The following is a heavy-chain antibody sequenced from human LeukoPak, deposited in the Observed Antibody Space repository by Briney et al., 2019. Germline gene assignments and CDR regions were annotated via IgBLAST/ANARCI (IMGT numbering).Heavy chain of an antibody. CDR1: GFTFSSYW. CDR2: IKQAGSEK. J-gene: IGHJ6*02. CDR3: TNDIVVVPAATVPRNYYYYGMDV. D-gene: IGHD2-2*01. Sequence: GGSLRLSCAASGFTFSSYWMSWVRQAPGKGLEWVANIKQAGSEKYYVDSVKGRFTISRDNAKNSLYLQMNSLRAEDTAVYYCTNDIVVVPAATVPRNYYYYGMDVWGQGTTVTVSS. V-gene: IGHV3-7*01.